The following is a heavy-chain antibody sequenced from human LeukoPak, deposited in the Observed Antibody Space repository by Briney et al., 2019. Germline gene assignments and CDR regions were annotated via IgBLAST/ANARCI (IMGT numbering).Heavy chain of an antibody. CDR2: IKQDGSEK. D-gene: IGHD6-25*01. CDR3: ARYQGGGWDV. Sequence: GGSLRLSCTGSGFTFRNFWRGWVGQAPGKGREWVANIKQDGSEKYSLDSLKGRFTISRDNAKRSLYLQMNSLRAHDTAVYYCARYQGGGWDVWGQGTTVTVSS. CDR1: GFTFRNFW. V-gene: IGHV3-7*01. J-gene: IGHJ6*02.